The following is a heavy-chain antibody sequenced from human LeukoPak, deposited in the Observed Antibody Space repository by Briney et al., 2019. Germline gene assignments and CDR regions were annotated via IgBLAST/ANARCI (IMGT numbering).Heavy chain of an antibody. V-gene: IGHV4-59*02. D-gene: IGHD2-21*01. J-gene: IGHJ6*02. CDR1: GGSVSSYY. CDR2: IYYSGST. Sequence: SETLSLTCTVSGGSVSSYYWSWIRQPPGKGLEWIGYIYYSGSTNYNPSLKSRVTISVDTSKNQFSLKLSSVTAADTAVYYCARDLSVVGYYYYGMDVWGQGTTVTVSS. CDR3: ARDLSVVGYYYYGMDV.